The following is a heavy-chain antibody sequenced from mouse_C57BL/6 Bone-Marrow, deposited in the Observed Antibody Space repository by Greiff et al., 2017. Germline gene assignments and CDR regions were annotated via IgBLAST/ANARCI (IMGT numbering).Heavy chain of an antibody. CDR1: GFTFSSYA. Sequence: DVKLVESGGGLVKPGGSLKLSCAASGFTFSSYAMSWVRQTPEKRLEWVATISDGGSYTYYPDNVKGRFTISRDNAKNNLYLQMSHLKSEDTAMYYCARGYYGSSYLYYFDDWGQGTTLTVSS. CDR3: ARGYYGSSYLYYFDD. V-gene: IGHV5-4*03. CDR2: ISDGGSYT. J-gene: IGHJ2*01. D-gene: IGHD1-1*01.